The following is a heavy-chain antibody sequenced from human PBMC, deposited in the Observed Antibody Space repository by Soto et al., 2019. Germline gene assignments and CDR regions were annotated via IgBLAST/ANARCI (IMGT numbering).Heavy chain of an antibody. D-gene: IGHD4-17*01. CDR2: ISSSSSYI. Sequence: PGGSLRLSCAASGFTFSSYSMNWVRQAPGKGLEWVSSISSSSSYIYYADSVEGRFTISRDNAKNSLYLQMNSLRAEDTAVYYCARTYGDYAYYYYMDVWGKGTTVTVSS. J-gene: IGHJ6*03. CDR3: ARTYGDYAYYYYMDV. V-gene: IGHV3-21*01. CDR1: GFTFSSYS.